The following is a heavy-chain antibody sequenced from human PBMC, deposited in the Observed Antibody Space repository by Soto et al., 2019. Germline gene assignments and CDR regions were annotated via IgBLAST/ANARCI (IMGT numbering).Heavy chain of an antibody. J-gene: IGHJ4*02. CDR1: SGPISSGNW. CDR2: IDHSGST. Sequence: QLQESGPGLVKPSGTLSLTCTVSSGPISSGNWWSWVRQTPGRGLEWIGEIDHSGSTNYNPSRESRLTISVDNSKNRFSLKLRSVTAADTAVYYCASLNLIRGASWGYWGQGTLVTVSS. D-gene: IGHD3-10*01. V-gene: IGHV4-4*02. CDR3: ASLNLIRGASWGY.